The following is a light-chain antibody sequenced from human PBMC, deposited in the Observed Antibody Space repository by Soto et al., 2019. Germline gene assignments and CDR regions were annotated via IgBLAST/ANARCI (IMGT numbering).Light chain of an antibody. V-gene: IGLV2-23*01. CDR2: EGS. CDR3: CSYAGVV. J-gene: IGLJ2*01. CDR1: STDVGSYNL. Sequence: QSALTQPASVSGSPGQSLTISCTETSTDVGSYNLVSWYQQHPGKAPKLIIYEGSKRPSGVSNRFSGSKSGNTASLTISGLQAEDEADYYCCSYAGVVFGGGTKVTVL.